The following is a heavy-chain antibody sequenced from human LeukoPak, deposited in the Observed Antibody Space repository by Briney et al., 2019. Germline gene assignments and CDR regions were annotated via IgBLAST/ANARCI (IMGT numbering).Heavy chain of an antibody. J-gene: IGHJ4*02. CDR3: ATYRHSPY. D-gene: IGHD2-2*02. V-gene: IGHV3-23*01. Sequence: GGSLRLSCTASGFTFSSYTMSWVRQAPGKGLKWVSTITTGGPNTYYADSVKGRFTVSRDDSKNTLYMQMNSLRAEDTALYYCATYRHSPYWGQGTLVTVSS. CDR2: ITTGGPNT. CDR1: GFTFSSYT.